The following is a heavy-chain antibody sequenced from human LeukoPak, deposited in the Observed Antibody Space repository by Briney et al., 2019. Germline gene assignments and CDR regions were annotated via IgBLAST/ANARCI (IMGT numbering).Heavy chain of an antibody. CDR3: ARGFVANSGYDGDYGMDV. Sequence: PGRSLRLSCAASGFTFSSYAMHWVRQAPGKGLEWVAVISYDGSNKYYADSVKGRFTISRDNSKNTLYLQMNSLRAEDTAVYYCARGFVANSGYDGDYGMDVWGQGTTVTVSS. D-gene: IGHD5-12*01. CDR1: GFTFSSYA. V-gene: IGHV3-30-3*01. CDR2: ISYDGSNK. J-gene: IGHJ6*02.